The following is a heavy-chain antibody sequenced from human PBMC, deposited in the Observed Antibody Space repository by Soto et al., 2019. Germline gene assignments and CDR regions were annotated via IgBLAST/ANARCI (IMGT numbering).Heavy chain of an antibody. Sequence: ASVKVSCKASGYTFASYASSWMRQAPGQGLEWMGWISAYNGNTNYAQKLQGRVTMTTDTSTSTAYMELRSLRSDDTAVYYCARDPPPPDYWGRGTLVTVSS. CDR1: GYTFASYA. J-gene: IGHJ4*02. CDR2: ISAYNGNT. CDR3: ARDPPPPDY. V-gene: IGHV1-18*01.